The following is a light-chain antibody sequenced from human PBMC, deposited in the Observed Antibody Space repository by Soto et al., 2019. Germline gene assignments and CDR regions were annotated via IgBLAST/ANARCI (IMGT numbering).Light chain of an antibody. J-gene: IGKJ1*01. V-gene: IGKV3D-20*02. Sequence: EIVLTQSPGTLSLSPGERATLSCRASQSVSSSYLAWYQQKPGQAPRLLIYGASSRATGIPARFSGSGSGTDFTLTISSLEPEDFAVFYCQQRSIWPWTFGQGTKVDIK. CDR3: QQRSIWPWT. CDR1: QSVSSSY. CDR2: GAS.